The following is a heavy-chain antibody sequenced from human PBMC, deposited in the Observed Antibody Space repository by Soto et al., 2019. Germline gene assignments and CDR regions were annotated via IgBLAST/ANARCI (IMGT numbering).Heavy chain of an antibody. Sequence: GASVKVSCKASGGTFSSYAISWVRQAPGQGLEWMGGIIPIFGTANYAQKFQGRVTITADESTSTVYMELSSLRSEDTAVYYCARDCSSTSCYAPYYGMDVWGQGTTVTVSS. D-gene: IGHD2-2*01. CDR2: IIPIFGTA. V-gene: IGHV1-69*13. CDR1: GGTFSSYA. CDR3: ARDCSSTSCYAPYYGMDV. J-gene: IGHJ6*02.